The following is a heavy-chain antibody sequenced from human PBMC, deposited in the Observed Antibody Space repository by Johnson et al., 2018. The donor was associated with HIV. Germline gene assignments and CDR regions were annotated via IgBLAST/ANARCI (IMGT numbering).Heavy chain of an antibody. Sequence: VQLVESGGGVVQPGRSLRLSCAASGFTFSSSWMHWVCQAPEKGLEWVADIKCDGSEKYYVDSVKGRLTISRDNAKNSLYLQMNSLRPEDTAVYYCAKDRAEVVVVHDALDMWGQGTMVTVSS. CDR3: AKDRAEVVVVHDALDM. J-gene: IGHJ3*02. D-gene: IGHD3-22*01. CDR2: IKCDGSEK. CDR1: GFTFSSSW. V-gene: IGHV3-52*01.